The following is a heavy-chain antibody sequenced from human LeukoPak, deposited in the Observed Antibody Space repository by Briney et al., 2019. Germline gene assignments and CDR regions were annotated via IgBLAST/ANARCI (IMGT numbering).Heavy chain of an antibody. CDR2: INWNGGST. D-gene: IGHD3-22*01. V-gene: IGHV3-20*01. J-gene: IGHJ4*02. CDR1: GFTFDDYG. CDR3: ARGNRGNYYDSSGYHFGY. Sequence: GGALRLSCAASGFTFDDYGMSWVRQAPGKGLEWVSGINWNGGSTGYADSVKGRFTISRDNAKNSLYLQMNSLRAEDTALYHCARGNRGNYYDSSGYHFGYWGQGTLVTVSS.